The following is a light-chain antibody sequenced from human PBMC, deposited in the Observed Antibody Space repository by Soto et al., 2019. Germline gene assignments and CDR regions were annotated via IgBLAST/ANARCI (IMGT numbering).Light chain of an antibody. CDR1: QSVNNNY. J-gene: IGKJ4*01. V-gene: IGKV3-20*01. Sequence: VLTQSPGTLSLSPGERATLSCRASQSVNNNYVAWYQQKPGQSPRLLIYGASIRATAIPDRFSGSGSGTDFTLTISRLEPEDSAVYYCQQHSRSITFGGGTKVEIK. CDR2: GAS. CDR3: QQHSRSIT.